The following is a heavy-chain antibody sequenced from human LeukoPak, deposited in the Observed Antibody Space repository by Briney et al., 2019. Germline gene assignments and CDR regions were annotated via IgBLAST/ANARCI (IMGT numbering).Heavy chain of an antibody. CDR3: ASERYYDFWSGYLTPDYYGMDV. CDR1: GYTFTSYY. CDR2: INPSGGST. J-gene: IGHJ6*02. Sequence: WASVKVSCKASGYTFTSYYMHWVRQAPGQGLEWMGIINPSGGSTSYAQKFQGRVTMTRDTSTSTVYMELSSLRSEDTAVYYCASERYYDFWSGYLTPDYYGMDVWGQGTTVIVSS. D-gene: IGHD3-3*01. V-gene: IGHV1-46*01.